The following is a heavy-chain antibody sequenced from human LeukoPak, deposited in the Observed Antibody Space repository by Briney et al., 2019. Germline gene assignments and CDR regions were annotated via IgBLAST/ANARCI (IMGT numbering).Heavy chain of an antibody. Sequence: SETLSLTCTVSGGSISSYYWSWIRQPAGKGLEWIGLIYSSGSTNYNPSLKSRVTMSVDTSKNQFSLKLSSVTAADTAVYYCARERGYWTYDAFDIWGQGTMVTVSS. D-gene: IGHD1-1*01. CDR1: GGSISSYY. J-gene: IGHJ3*02. CDR3: ARERGYWTYDAFDI. CDR2: IYSSGST. V-gene: IGHV4-4*07.